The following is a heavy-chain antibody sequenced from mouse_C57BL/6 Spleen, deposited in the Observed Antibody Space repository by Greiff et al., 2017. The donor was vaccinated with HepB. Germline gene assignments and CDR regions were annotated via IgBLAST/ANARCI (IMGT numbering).Heavy chain of an antibody. V-gene: IGHV2-5*01. CDR2: IWRGGST. Sequence: VQVVESGPGLVQPSQSLSITCTVSGFSLTSYGVHWVRQSPGKGLEWLGVIWRGGSTDYNAAFMSRLSITKDNSKSQVFFKMNSLQADDTAIYYCAKVYGTYYAMDYWGQGTSVTVSS. J-gene: IGHJ4*01. CDR3: AKVYGTYYAMDY. D-gene: IGHD2-1*01. CDR1: GFSLTSYG.